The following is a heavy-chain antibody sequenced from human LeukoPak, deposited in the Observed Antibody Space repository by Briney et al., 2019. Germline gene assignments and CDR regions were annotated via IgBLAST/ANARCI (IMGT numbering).Heavy chain of an antibody. D-gene: IGHD1-14*01. CDR2: IHPDSSDK. CDR1: GFTFRHSW. V-gene: IGHV3-7*03. J-gene: IGHJ4*02. CDR3: TGLPRETAGDY. Sequence: GGSLRLSCEASGFTFRHSWLSWIRQTPGKGLEWVANIHPDSSDKFYVDSMEGRFTISRDNTKNSLYLQIDNARLDDTGLYYCTGLPRETAGDYWGQGVPVIVSS.